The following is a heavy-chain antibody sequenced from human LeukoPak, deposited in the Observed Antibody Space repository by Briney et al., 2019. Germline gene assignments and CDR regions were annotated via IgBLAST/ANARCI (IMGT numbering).Heavy chain of an antibody. Sequence: SETLSLTCAVYGGSFSGYYWSWIRQPPGKGLEWIGEINHSGSTNYNPSLKSRVTISVDTSKNQFSLKLSSVTAADTAVYYCARGRVRGVTHYYYYYYMDVWGKGTTVTVSS. CDR1: GGSFSGYY. CDR2: INHSGST. J-gene: IGHJ6*03. CDR3: ARGRVRGVTHYYYYYYMDV. V-gene: IGHV4-34*01. D-gene: IGHD3-10*01.